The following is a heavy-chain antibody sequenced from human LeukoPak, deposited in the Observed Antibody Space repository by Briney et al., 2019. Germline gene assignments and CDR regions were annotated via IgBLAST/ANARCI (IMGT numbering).Heavy chain of an antibody. Sequence: PAGSLRLSCIGSGFNFTYYAIYWVRQAPGKGLEWVAVVSYDGNDGHYADSVKGRISISRDNSQNTVTLQMNNLRVDDTAIYYCAKLAWNDGSYYFDYWGQGTLVTVSS. CDR1: GFNFTYYA. CDR2: VSYDGNDG. J-gene: IGHJ4*02. V-gene: IGHV3-30*18. D-gene: IGHD1-1*01. CDR3: AKLAWNDGSYYFDY.